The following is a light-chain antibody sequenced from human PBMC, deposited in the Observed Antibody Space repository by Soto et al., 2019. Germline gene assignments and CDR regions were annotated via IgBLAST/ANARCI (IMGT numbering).Light chain of an antibody. CDR2: EVT. CDR1: SSDVGGYNY. V-gene: IGLV2-14*01. CDR3: SSYTTSSTLV. J-gene: IGLJ1*01. Sequence: QSAPTQPASVSASPGQSVTISCAGTSSDVGGYNYVSWYQQRPGRAPKLMIYEVTYRPSGVSNRFSGSKSGNTASLTISGLQAEDEADYYCSSYTTSSTLVFGTGTKLTVL.